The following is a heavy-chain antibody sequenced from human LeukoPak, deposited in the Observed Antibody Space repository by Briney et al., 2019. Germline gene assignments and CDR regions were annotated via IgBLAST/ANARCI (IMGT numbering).Heavy chain of an antibody. D-gene: IGHD1-1*01. CDR2: INRSGGNT. Sequence: GGSLRLSCAASGFTFSSYAMSWVRQAPGKGLEWAACINRSGGNTYYAHSVKGRFTITRNNSKNTLYLQLNSLRAEDTAVYYCAKDPSDWNDPYYFDYWGQGTLVTVSS. V-gene: IGHV3-23*01. CDR1: GFTFSSYA. CDR3: AKDPSDWNDPYYFDY. J-gene: IGHJ4*02.